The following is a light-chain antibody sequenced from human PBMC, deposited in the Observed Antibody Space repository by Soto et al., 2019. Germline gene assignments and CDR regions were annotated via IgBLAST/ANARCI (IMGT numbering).Light chain of an antibody. Sequence: DIQMTQSPSSLSASVGDRVTITCRASQSIDNHLNWYHQKPGKAPQLLIYSASTLQSGVPPRFTARGYGTDFSLTISGLQPEDFGSYYCQQSHNTPVTFGQGTKLEIK. CDR3: QQSHNTPVT. CDR2: SAS. J-gene: IGKJ2*01. V-gene: IGKV1-39*01. CDR1: QSIDNH.